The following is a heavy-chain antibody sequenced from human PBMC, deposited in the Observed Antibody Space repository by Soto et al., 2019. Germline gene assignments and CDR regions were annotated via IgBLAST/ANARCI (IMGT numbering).Heavy chain of an antibody. CDR1: GGSISSYY. Sequence: SETLSLTCTVSGGSISSYYWSWIRQPPGKGLEWIGYIYYSGSTNYNPSLKSRVTISVDTSKNQFSLKLSSVTAADTAVYYCARNVEMATPSYFDLWGRGTLVTVS. CDR3: ARNVEMATPSYFDL. V-gene: IGHV4-59*08. CDR2: IYYSGST. J-gene: IGHJ2*01. D-gene: IGHD5-12*01.